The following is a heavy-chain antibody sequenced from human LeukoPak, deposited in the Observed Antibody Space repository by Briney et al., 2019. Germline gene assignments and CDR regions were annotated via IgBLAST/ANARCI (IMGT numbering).Heavy chain of an antibody. Sequence: GASVKVSCKASGGTFSSYAISWVRQAPGQGLEWMGGIIPIFGTANYAQKFQGRVTITTDESTSTAYMELSSLRSEDTAVYYCARLVGATLGYFDYWGQGTLVTVSP. D-gene: IGHD1-26*01. CDR2: IIPIFGTA. CDR3: ARLVGATLGYFDY. V-gene: IGHV1-69*05. J-gene: IGHJ4*02. CDR1: GGTFSSYA.